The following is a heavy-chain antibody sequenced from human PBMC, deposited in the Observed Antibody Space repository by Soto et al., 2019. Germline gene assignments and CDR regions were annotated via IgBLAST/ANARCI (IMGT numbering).Heavy chain of an antibody. CDR1: ADSIGRGNKY. Sequence: PSDTLSLTCTVSADSIGRGNKYWSWIRQAPGKGLEGIGYIFSSRTTYYNPSLKSRLTTSLDTSQNKFSLKLNSVTAADGAVYSCARVPSPFDFYYAMDVWGQGTTVTV. CDR2: IFSSRTT. CDR3: ARVPSPFDFYYAMDV. V-gene: IGHV4-30-4*02. D-gene: IGHD3-16*01. J-gene: IGHJ6*02.